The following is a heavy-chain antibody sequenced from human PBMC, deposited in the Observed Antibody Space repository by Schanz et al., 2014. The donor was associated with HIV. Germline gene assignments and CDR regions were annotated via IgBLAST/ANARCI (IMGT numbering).Heavy chain of an antibody. CDR3: ARDPRGRGIDAFDI. CDR1: GFTFRNYG. D-gene: IGHD3-16*01. Sequence: QLQLVESGGGVVQPGRSLRLSCAASGFTFRNYGMHWVRQAPGKGLEWVAVIWYDGSKKYYGDSVKGRFNISRDNSKNTLYLQVNSLGAEDTAVYYCARDPRGRGIDAFDIWGQGTMVTVSS. J-gene: IGHJ3*02. CDR2: IWYDGSKK. V-gene: IGHV3-33*01.